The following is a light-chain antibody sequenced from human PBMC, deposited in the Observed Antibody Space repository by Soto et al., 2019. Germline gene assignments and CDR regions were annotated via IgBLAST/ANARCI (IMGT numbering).Light chain of an antibody. Sequence: EIVLTQSPGTLSLSPGERATHSCRASQSVRSNYLAWYQQKPGQAPRLLIYGASSRATGIPDRFSGSGSGTDFTLTISRLEPEDFAVYYCQHYGSSAYTFGQGTTLEIK. CDR2: GAS. CDR1: QSVRSNY. J-gene: IGKJ2*01. V-gene: IGKV3-20*01. CDR3: QHYGSSAYT.